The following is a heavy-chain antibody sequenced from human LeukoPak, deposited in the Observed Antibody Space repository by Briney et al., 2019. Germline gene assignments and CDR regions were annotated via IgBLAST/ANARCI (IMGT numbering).Heavy chain of an antibody. CDR3: ARHLAAADHFDY. D-gene: IGHD6-13*01. V-gene: IGHV4-59*08. CDR2: IYYSGST. J-gene: IGHJ4*02. Sequence: PSETLSLTFTVSGGSISSYYWSWIRQPPGKGLEWIGYIYYSGSTNYNPSLKSRVTISVDTSKNQFSLKLSSVTAADTAVYYCARHLAAADHFDYWGQGTLVTVSS. CDR1: GGSISSYY.